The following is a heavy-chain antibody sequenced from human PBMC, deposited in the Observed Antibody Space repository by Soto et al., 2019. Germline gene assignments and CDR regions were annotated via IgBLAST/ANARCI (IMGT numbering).Heavy chain of an antibody. J-gene: IGHJ4*02. CDR3: AKVIVLGASTIEF. D-gene: IGHD6-6*01. V-gene: IGHV3-74*01. CDR2: INSDETIT. CDR1: GFTFGSSW. Sequence: PGGSLRLSCAASGFTFGSSWMHWVRQAPGKGLVWVSRINSDETITSYADSVRGRFTISRDNAKSTVYLQMNSLRVEDTALYSCAKVIVLGASTIEFWGPGTLVNVSS.